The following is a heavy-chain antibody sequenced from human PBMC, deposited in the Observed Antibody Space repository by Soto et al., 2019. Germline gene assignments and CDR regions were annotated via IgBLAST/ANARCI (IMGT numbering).Heavy chain of an antibody. V-gene: IGHV4-31*03. Sequence: QVQLQESGPGLVKPSQTLSLTCTVSGGSISSGGYYWSWIRQHPGKGLEWIGYIYYSGSTYYNPSLKSRVTISADTSKNQFSLKLSSVTAADTAVYYCARESTNYYGSGRGWFDPWGQGTLVTVSS. CDR3: ARESTNYYGSGRGWFDP. CDR1: GGSISSGGYY. D-gene: IGHD3-10*01. CDR2: IYYSGST. J-gene: IGHJ5*02.